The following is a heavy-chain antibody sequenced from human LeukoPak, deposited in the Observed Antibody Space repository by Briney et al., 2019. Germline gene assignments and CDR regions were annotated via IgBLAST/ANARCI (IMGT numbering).Heavy chain of an antibody. Sequence: ASVKVSCKPSGYTFTSYGISCVSQAPGQRLEWMGWISDYNGNTNYAQKLQGRVTMTTDTSTSTAYMELRSLRSDDTAVYYCARDWSSSWDVWGKGTTVTVSS. V-gene: IGHV1-18*01. CDR3: ARDWSSSWDV. CDR1: GYTFTSYG. J-gene: IGHJ6*03. CDR2: ISDYNGNT. D-gene: IGHD6-13*01.